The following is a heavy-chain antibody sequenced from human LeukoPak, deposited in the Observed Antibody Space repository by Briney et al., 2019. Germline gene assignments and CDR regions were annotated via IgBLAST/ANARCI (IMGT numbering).Heavy chain of an antibody. D-gene: IGHD3-10*01. J-gene: IGHJ3*02. CDR2: IGAYNGNT. V-gene: IGHV1-18*01. Sequence: GASVKVSCKASGYTFTSYGISWVRQAPGQGLEWMGWIGAYNGNTNYAQKLQGRVTVTTDTSTSTAYMELSSLRSEDTAVYYCARDLTMVRGVIITRESIYDAFDIWGQGTMVTVSS. CDR3: ARDLTMVRGVIITRESIYDAFDI. CDR1: GYTFTSYG.